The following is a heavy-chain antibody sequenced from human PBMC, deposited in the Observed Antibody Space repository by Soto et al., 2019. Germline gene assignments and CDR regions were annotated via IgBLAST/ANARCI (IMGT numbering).Heavy chain of an antibody. Sequence: QVQLVQSGAEVKMPGASVKVSCKGSGYTFSSYGISWVRQAPGQGLEWMGWISPYNGDTNSAPKLQGRLTMTKDTSTSTASMELRSLRSDDTAVYYCTRDDRQADYGAKWYFDLWGRGTLVTVSS. CDR2: ISPYNGDT. J-gene: IGHJ2*01. CDR3: TRDDRQADYGAKWYFDL. V-gene: IGHV1-18*01. D-gene: IGHD4-17*01. CDR1: GYTFSSYG.